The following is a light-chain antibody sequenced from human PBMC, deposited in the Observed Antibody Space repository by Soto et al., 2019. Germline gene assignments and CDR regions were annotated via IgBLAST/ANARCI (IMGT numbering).Light chain of an antibody. Sequence: EIVMTQSPATLSVCPGERATLSCRASQGVRSNLAWYQQKPGQPPRLVISGASTRAPGIPARFSGFESGTDFTLTISSLQSEDFAIYYGQQYNNWPAITFRQGTRLQIK. V-gene: IGKV3D-15*01. CDR2: GAS. CDR1: QGVRSN. CDR3: QQYNNWPAIT. J-gene: IGKJ5*01.